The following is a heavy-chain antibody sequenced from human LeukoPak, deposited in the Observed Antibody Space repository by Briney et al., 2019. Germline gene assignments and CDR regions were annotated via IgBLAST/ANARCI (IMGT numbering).Heavy chain of an antibody. D-gene: IGHD2-15*01. CDR2: IKSKTDGGTT. CDR1: GFTFSNAW. J-gene: IGHJ4*02. Sequence: KPGGSLRLSCAASGFTFSNAWMSWVRQAPGKGLEWVGRIKSKTDGGTTDYAAPVKGRFTISRDDSKNTLYLQMNSLKTEDTAVYYCTTGRCSGGSCYSGCYWGQGTLVTVSS. V-gene: IGHV3-15*01. CDR3: TTGRCSGGSCYSGCY.